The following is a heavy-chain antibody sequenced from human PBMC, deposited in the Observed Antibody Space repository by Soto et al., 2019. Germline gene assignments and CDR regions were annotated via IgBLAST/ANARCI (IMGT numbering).Heavy chain of an antibody. CDR3: ARLPVVPAAITNYWFDP. CDR2: IYPSASYT. V-gene: IGHV5-10-1*01. D-gene: IGHD2-2*01. CDR1: GYSFPSFW. Sequence: GEVLKISCYGSGYSFPSFWINRAPQMPGKGVEWMGRIYPSASYTNYSPSFQGHVTISADKPISTPYMQMISLKASDTAMYYCARLPVVPAAITNYWFDPWGQGTLVTVSS. J-gene: IGHJ5*02.